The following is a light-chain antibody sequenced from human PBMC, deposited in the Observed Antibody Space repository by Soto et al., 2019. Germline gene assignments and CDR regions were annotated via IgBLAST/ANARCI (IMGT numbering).Light chain of an antibody. CDR3: QQYDDLPRT. Sequence: DIQMTQSPSSLSASVGDRVTITCQANQDITNYLNWYQQKPGKAPKLLIYDASNLETGVPSRFSGSGSGTDFTFTISNLQPEDYATYDCQQYDDLPRTFGGGTKVEI. V-gene: IGKV1-33*01. CDR2: DAS. J-gene: IGKJ4*01. CDR1: QDITNY.